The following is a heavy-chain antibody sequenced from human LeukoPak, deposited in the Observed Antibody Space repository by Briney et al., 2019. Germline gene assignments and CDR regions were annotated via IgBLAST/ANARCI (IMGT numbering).Heavy chain of an antibody. CDR3: ARATTMGQNDAFDI. J-gene: IGHJ3*02. D-gene: IGHD1-1*01. V-gene: IGHV3-21*01. CDR2: ISSSSSYI. Sequence: PGGSLRLSCAASGFTFSSYSMNWVRQAPGKGLEWVSSISSSSSYIYYADSVKGRFTISRDNAKNSLYLQMNSLRAEDTAVYYCARATTMGQNDAFDIWGQGTMVTVSS. CDR1: GFTFSSYS.